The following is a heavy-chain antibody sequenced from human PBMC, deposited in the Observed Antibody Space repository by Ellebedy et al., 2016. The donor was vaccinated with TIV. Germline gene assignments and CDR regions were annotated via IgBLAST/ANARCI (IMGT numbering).Heavy chain of an antibody. CDR1: GGSFSNYY. CDR3: VKDRTPGDGYWVFDN. Sequence: PSETLSLTCAVYGGSFSNYYWSWIRQIPGHGLAWVSGLFGCGGKRYADSVKGRFTFSRDNSKRTVDLQMDSLRAEETSIYFCVKDRTPGDGYWVFDNWGQGTLVSVSS. D-gene: IGHD3-22*01. J-gene: IGHJ4*02. V-gene: IGHV3-53*01. CDR2: LFGCGGK.